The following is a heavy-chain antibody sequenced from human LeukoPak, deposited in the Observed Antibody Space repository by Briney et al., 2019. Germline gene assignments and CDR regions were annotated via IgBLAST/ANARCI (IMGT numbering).Heavy chain of an antibody. J-gene: IGHJ6*03. CDR2: IRYDGNNR. Sequence: GGSLRLSCAASGFTFSTYGMHWVRQAPGKGLERVSFIRYDGNNRYYADSVKGRFTISRDNSKNTLYLQMNSLRAEDTAVYYCARGQVKQQLLPRTGSRYYYYYMDVWGKGTTVTVSS. V-gene: IGHV3-30*02. CDR3: ARGQVKQQLLPRTGSRYYYYYMDV. D-gene: IGHD6-13*01. CDR1: GFTFSTYG.